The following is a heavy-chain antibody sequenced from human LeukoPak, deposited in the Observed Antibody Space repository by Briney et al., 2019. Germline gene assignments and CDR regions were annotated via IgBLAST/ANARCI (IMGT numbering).Heavy chain of an antibody. Sequence: SETLSLTCTVSGGSIIGYYWSWIRQSPGKGLEWTGYIYYSGSTNYNPSLKSRVTISVDTSKNQFSLKLSSVTAADTAIYYCARISGYLTHWGQGTLVTVSS. CDR3: ARISGYLTH. D-gene: IGHD3-22*01. J-gene: IGHJ4*02. CDR2: IYYSGST. CDR1: GGSIIGYY. V-gene: IGHV4-59*01.